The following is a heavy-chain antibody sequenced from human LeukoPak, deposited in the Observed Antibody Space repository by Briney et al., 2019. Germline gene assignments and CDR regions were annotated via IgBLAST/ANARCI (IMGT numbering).Heavy chain of an antibody. CDR2: IRYDGSNK. CDR1: GFTFSNFG. Sequence: GGSLRLSCAASGFTFSNFGMHWVRQAPGKGLEWVAFIRYDGSNKHYADSVRGRFTISRDNSKNTLHLQMNSLRAEDTAVYYCARRSGIAVAGAFDYWGQGTLVTVSS. CDR3: ARRSGIAVAGAFDY. D-gene: IGHD6-19*01. V-gene: IGHV3-30*02. J-gene: IGHJ4*02.